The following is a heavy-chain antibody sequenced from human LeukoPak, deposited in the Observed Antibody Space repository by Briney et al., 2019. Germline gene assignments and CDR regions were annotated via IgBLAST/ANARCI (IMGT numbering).Heavy chain of an antibody. J-gene: IGHJ4*02. V-gene: IGHV4-31*03. Sequence: PSQTLSLTCTVSGGSISSGGYYWSWIRQHPGKGLEWIGYIYYSGSTYYNPSLKSRVTISVDTSKNQFSLKLSSVTAADTAVYYCARQSVAAYYHLDYWGQGILVTVSS. CDR3: ARQSVAAYYHLDY. CDR2: IYYSGST. CDR1: GGSISSGGYY. D-gene: IGHD6-6*01.